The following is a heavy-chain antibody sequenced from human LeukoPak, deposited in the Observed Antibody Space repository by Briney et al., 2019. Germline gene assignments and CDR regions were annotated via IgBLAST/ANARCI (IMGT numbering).Heavy chain of an antibody. CDR3: AHIPPHYGDSFAP. D-gene: IGHD4-17*01. CDR2: IYWDDDK. J-gene: IGHJ5*02. Sequence: SGPTLVNPTQTLTLTCTFSGFSLSTSGVGVGWIRQLPGKALEWLALIYWDDDKRYSPSLNSRLTVTKDTSQNQEDLTVNNLAPVDTATYFCAHIPPHYGDSFAPWGQGTLVTVSS. V-gene: IGHV2-5*02. CDR1: GFSLSTSGVG.